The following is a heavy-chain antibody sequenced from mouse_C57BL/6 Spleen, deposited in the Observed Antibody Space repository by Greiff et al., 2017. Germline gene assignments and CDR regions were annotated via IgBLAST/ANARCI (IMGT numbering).Heavy chain of an antibody. CDR3: ARSYYDYSYYFDY. CDR2: IYPGDGDT. Sequence: QVQLQQSGPELVKPGASVKISCKASGYAFSSSWMNWVKQRPGKGLEWIGRIYPGDGDTNYNGKFKGKATLTADKSSSTAYMQLSSLTSEDSAVYFCARSYYDYSYYFDYWGQCTTLTVSS. CDR1: GYAFSSSW. D-gene: IGHD2-4*01. J-gene: IGHJ2*01. V-gene: IGHV1-82*01.